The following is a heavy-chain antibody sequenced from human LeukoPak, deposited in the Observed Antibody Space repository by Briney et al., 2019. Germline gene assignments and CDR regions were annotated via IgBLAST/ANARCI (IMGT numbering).Heavy chain of an antibody. J-gene: IGHJ4*02. CDR3: ARVPTVTFFDY. Sequence: SSETLSLTCTVSGVSISDYSWGWIRQSPGKGLEWIGSLYYSGSTYYNPSLKSRVTISVDTSKNQFSLKLSSVTAADTAVYYCARVPTVTFFDYWGQGTLVTVSS. V-gene: IGHV4-39*01. CDR2: LYYSGST. CDR1: GVSISDYS. D-gene: IGHD4-17*01.